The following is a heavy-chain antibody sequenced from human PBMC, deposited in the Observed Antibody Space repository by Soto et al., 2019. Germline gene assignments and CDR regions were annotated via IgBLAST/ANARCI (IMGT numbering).Heavy chain of an antibody. V-gene: IGHV4-4*02. J-gene: IGHJ2*01. CDR1: GGSISSSNW. CDR2: IYHSGST. CDR3: ARGTLYDYVWGSYRYRWYFDL. D-gene: IGHD3-16*02. Sequence: QVQLQESGPGLVKPSGTLSLTCAVSGGSISSSNWWSWVHQPPGKGLEWIGEIYHSGSTNYNPSLKSRVTISVDKSKNQFSLKLSSVTAADTAVYYCARGTLYDYVWGSYRYRWYFDLWGRGTLVTVSS.